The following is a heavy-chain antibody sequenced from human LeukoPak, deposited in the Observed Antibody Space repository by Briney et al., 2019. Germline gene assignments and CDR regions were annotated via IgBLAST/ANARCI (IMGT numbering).Heavy chain of an antibody. CDR2: IFYSGST. CDR1: GGSISTSNYY. V-gene: IGHV4-39*07. CDR3: ARGGYYDSSGYYSGEAAYFDY. D-gene: IGHD3-22*01. Sequence: SETLSLTCTVSGGSISTSNYYWGWIRQPPGKGLEWIGNIFYSGSTYYSPSLKSRVTISVDTSKNQFSLKLSSVTAADTAVYYCARGGYYDSSGYYSGEAAYFDYWGQGTLVTVSS. J-gene: IGHJ4*02.